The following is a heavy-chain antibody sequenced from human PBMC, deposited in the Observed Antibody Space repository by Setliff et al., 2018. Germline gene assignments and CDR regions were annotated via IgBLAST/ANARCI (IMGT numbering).Heavy chain of an antibody. Sequence: SETLSLTCTVSGASVSSNIYYWSWIRQPPGRGLEWIGCIYNSGSAIYSPSLKSRLTISRDTSKNQVSLKLNSVTATDTAVYYCARDLGHGGDSDYWGQGILVTVSS. D-gene: IGHD2-21*02. CDR1: GASVSSNIYY. CDR2: IYNSGSA. J-gene: IGHJ4*02. V-gene: IGHV4-61*01. CDR3: ARDLGHGGDSDY.